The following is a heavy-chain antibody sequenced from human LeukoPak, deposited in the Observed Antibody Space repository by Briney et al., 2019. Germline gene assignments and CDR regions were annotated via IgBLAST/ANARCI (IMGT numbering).Heavy chain of an antibody. CDR1: GGSISSSSYY. V-gene: IGHV4-39*01. CDR3: ARGGRPFDY. J-gene: IGHJ4*02. Sequence: PSETLSLTCTVSGGSISSSSYYWGWIRQPPGKGLDWIGSIYYIGSTYYNPSLKSRVTISVDTSKNQFSLRLSSVTAADTAVYYCARGGRPFDYWGPGTLVTVSS. D-gene: IGHD1-1*01. CDR2: IYYIGST.